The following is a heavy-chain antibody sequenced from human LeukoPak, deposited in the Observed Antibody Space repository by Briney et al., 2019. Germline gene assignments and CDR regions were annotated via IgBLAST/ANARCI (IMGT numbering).Heavy chain of an antibody. CDR3: ETAGNYRYDY. Sequence: GGSLRLSCTGSGFTFSDSWIHRVRQAPGKGLVWVSRINGDGSTTNYADSVKGRFTISRDNAQDTLYLQMNTLRAEDTAVYYCETAGNYRYDYWGQGTLVTVSS. CDR2: INGDGSTT. D-gene: IGHD3-10*01. CDR1: GFTFSDSW. V-gene: IGHV3-74*01. J-gene: IGHJ4*02.